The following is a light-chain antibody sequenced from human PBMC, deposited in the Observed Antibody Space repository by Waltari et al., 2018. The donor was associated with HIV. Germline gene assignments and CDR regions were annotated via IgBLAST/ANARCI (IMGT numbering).Light chain of an antibody. Sequence: QFALTQPASVSGSPGQSITISCSGTSSDIGYYNYVSWYQHHPGKAPKLMIYKVSNRPSVISNRFSGSKSGNTASLTISARQAEDEADYFCSSVANSVTLSVLFGGGTKLTVL. CDR1: SSDIGYYNY. V-gene: IGLV2-14*01. CDR2: KVS. J-gene: IGLJ3*02. CDR3: SSVANSVTLSVL.